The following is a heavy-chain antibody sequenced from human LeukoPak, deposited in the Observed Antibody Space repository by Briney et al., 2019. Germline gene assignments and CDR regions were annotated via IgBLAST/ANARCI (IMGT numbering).Heavy chain of an antibody. Sequence: GSLRLSCAVSGFSFSDYYMSWIRQAPGKGLEWVSYISSSSYTNYADSVKGRFTISRDNAKNSLYLQMNSLRAEDTAVYYCARDGKAAAVDAFDIWGQGTMVTVSS. CDR3: ARDGKAAAVDAFDI. J-gene: IGHJ3*02. CDR2: ISSSSYT. V-gene: IGHV3-11*06. D-gene: IGHD6-13*01. CDR1: GFSFSDYY.